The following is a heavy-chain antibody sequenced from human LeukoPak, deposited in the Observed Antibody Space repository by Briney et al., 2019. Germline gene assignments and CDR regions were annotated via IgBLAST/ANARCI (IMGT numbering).Heavy chain of an antibody. J-gene: IGHJ5*02. Sequence: SETLSLTCTVSGGSISSYYCSWIRQPPGKGLEWNGYFYYSGSTNYNPSLKSRVTISVDTSKNQFSLKLSSVPAADTDVYYCARDRPRYSRGWYPHNWFDPWGQGTLVSVSS. D-gene: IGHD6-19*01. CDR2: FYYSGST. CDR3: ARDRPRYSRGWYPHNWFDP. V-gene: IGHV4-59*01. CDR1: GGSISSYY.